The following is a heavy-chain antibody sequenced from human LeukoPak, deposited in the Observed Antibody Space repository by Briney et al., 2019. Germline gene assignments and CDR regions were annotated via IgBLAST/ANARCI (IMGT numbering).Heavy chain of an antibody. CDR3: ARHGYCSGGSCYWDY. V-gene: IGHV4-59*08. CDR2: IYYSGST. Sequence: PSETLSLTCTVSGGSISPFYWSWIRQPPGQGLEWIAYIYYSGSTRYNPSLKSRVAISVDTSNNQVSLKLSSVTAADTAVYYCARHGYCSGGSCYWDYWGQGTLVTVSS. D-gene: IGHD2-15*01. CDR1: GGSISPFY. J-gene: IGHJ4*02.